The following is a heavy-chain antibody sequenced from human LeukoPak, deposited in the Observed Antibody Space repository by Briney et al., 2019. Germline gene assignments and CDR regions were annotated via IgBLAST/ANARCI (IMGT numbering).Heavy chain of an antibody. D-gene: IGHD1-1*01. CDR2: ISWNSGTI. CDR3: ARSLDSLQSAIGY. Sequence: GGSLRLSCAASGFTFDDYAMHWVRQAPGKGLEWVSGISWNSGTIYYADSVKGRFTISRDNAKNSLYLQMNSLRAEDTAVYYCARSLDSLQSAIGYWGQGTLVTVSS. V-gene: IGHV3-9*01. CDR1: GFTFDDYA. J-gene: IGHJ4*02.